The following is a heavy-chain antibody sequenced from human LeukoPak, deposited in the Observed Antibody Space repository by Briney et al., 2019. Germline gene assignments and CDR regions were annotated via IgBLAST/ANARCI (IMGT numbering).Heavy chain of an antibody. V-gene: IGHV4-39*01. CDR2: IYYSGST. CDR1: GGSISTSTYY. J-gene: IGHJ4*02. CDR3: ASHPQRWLQAFDY. D-gene: IGHD5-24*01. Sequence: PSETLSLTCTASGGSISTSTYYWAWIRQPPGKGLEWIGSIYYSGSTYYNPSLKSRITISVDTSKNQFSLKLSSVTAADTAVYYCASHPQRWLQAFDYWGQGTLVTVSS.